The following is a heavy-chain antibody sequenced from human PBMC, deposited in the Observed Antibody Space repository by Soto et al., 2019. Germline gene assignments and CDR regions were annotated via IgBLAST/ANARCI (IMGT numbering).Heavy chain of an antibody. Sequence: PGGSLRLSCAASGFTFDDYAMHWVRQAPGKGLEWVSGISWNSGSIGYADSVKGRFTISRDNAKNSLYLQMNSLRAEDTALYYCAKGPSPPQGGGSDFYFDYWGQGTLVTVSS. D-gene: IGHD2-15*01. J-gene: IGHJ4*02. CDR3: AKGPSPPQGGGSDFYFDY. V-gene: IGHV3-9*01. CDR1: GFTFDDYA. CDR2: ISWNSGSI.